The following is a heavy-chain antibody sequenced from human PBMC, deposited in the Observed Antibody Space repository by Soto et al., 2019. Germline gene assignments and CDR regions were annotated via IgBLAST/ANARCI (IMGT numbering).Heavy chain of an antibody. J-gene: IGHJ3*01. CDR3: TRVVTRTNNYAFDV. CDR1: GFTFSDHY. Sequence: DVQLVESGGGLVQPGGSLRLSCAASGFTFSDHYMDWVRQAPGKGLEWVGRTRKKANSYSTEYAASVKGRFTISRDDSSNSLYLQMNSLKTEDTGVYYCTRVVTRTNNYAFDVWGQGTMVTVSS. D-gene: IGHD2-8*01. CDR2: TRKKANSYST. V-gene: IGHV3-72*01.